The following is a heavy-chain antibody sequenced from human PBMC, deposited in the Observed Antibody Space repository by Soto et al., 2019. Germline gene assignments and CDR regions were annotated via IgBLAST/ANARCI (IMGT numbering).Heavy chain of an antibody. V-gene: IGHV4-34*01. CDR1: GGSFSGYY. CDR3: ARNQNWFDP. Sequence: SETLSLTCAVYGGSFSGYYWSWIRQPPGKGLEWIGEINHSGSTNYNPSLKSRVTISVDTSKNQFSLKLSSVTAADTAVYYCARNQNWFDPWGQGTLVTVSS. CDR2: INHSGST. J-gene: IGHJ5*02.